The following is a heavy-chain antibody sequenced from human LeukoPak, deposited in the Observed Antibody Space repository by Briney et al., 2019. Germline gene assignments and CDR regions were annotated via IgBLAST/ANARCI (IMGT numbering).Heavy chain of an antibody. V-gene: IGHV1-46*01. CDR1: GYTFTSYY. D-gene: IGHD2-21*02. Sequence: GASVKVSCKASGYTFTSYYMHWVRQAPGQGLEWMGIINPSGGSTSYAQKFQGRVTMTRDMSTSTVYMELSSLRSEDTAVYYCARDGHRYCGGDCYNYYYMDVWGKGTTVTVSS. CDR2: INPSGGST. CDR3: ARDGHRYCGGDCYNYYYMDV. J-gene: IGHJ6*03.